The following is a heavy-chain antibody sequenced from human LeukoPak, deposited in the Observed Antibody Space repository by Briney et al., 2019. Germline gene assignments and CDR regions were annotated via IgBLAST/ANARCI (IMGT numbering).Heavy chain of an antibody. J-gene: IGHJ4*02. CDR3: AKAAELLGVIGYFDY. V-gene: IGHV3-23*01. D-gene: IGHD1-26*01. CDR1: RFTFSSYA. Sequence: GGSLRLSCAASRFTFSSYAMSWVRQAPGKGLEWVSAISGSGGSTYYADSVKGRFTISRDNSKNTLYLQMNSLRAEDTAVYYCAKAAELLGVIGYFDYWGQGTLVTVSS. CDR2: ISGSGGST.